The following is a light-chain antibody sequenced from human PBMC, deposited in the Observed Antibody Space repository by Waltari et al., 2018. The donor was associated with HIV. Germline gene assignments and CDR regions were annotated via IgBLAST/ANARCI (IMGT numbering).Light chain of an antibody. CDR3: MQGTHWPWT. J-gene: IGKJ1*01. CDR1: QSLVYRDGNTY. Sequence: DIVMTQSPLSLPVTLGQPASISCRSSQSLVYRDGNTYLNWFQQRPGQSPRRLIYMVSNRDSGVPDRLSGSGSGTDFTLTISRVEAEDVGVYYCMQGTHWPWTFGQGTKVEIK. V-gene: IGKV2-30*01. CDR2: MVS.